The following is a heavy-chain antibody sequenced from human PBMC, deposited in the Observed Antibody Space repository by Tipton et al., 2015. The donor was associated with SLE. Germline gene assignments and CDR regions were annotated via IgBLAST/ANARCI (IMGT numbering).Heavy chain of an antibody. CDR3: ARDGVTTVTTPDYYYYYAMDV. Sequence: TLSLTCTVSGGSMNDYYWNWIRQPPGKGLEWIGYIYYTGSSNHNPSLKGRVTMSVDTSKNQFSLSVNSVTAADTAVYYCARDGVTTVTTPDYYYYYAMDVWGRGTTVTVSS. D-gene: IGHD4-17*01. CDR1: GGSMNDYY. CDR2: IYYTGSS. J-gene: IGHJ6*02. V-gene: IGHV4-59*01.